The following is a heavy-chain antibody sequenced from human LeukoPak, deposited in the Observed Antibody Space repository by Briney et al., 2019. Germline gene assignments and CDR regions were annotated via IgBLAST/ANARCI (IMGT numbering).Heavy chain of an antibody. CDR3: ARHVGFITMVRGVINNNWFDP. CDR2: IYYSGSP. V-gene: IGHV4-39*01. D-gene: IGHD3-10*01. J-gene: IGHJ5*02. CDR1: GGSINNYY. Sequence: SETLSLTCTVSGGSINNYYWSWIRQPPGKGLEWIGSIYYSGSPYYNPSLKSRVTISVDTSKKQFSLKLSSVTAADTAVYYCARHVGFITMVRGVINNNWFDPWGQGTLVTVSS.